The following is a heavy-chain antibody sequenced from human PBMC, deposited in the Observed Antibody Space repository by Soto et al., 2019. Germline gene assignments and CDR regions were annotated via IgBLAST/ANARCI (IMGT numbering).Heavy chain of an antibody. CDR1: GFTFSSYG. CDR3: AKAPVATIIAPRYYGMDV. J-gene: IGHJ6*02. V-gene: IGHV3-30*18. Sequence: QVQVVESGGGVVQPGRSLRLSCAASGFTFSSYGMHWVRQAPGKGLEWVAVISYDGSNKYYADSVRGRFTISRDNSKNTLYLQMNGLRAEDTAVYYCAKAPVATIIAPRYYGMDVWGQGTTVTVSS. D-gene: IGHD5-12*01. CDR2: ISYDGSNK.